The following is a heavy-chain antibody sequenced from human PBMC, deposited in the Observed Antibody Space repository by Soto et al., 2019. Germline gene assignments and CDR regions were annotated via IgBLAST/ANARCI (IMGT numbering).Heavy chain of an antibody. CDR2: IYYSGST. CDR3: ARSGYSYGPNPLLY. J-gene: IGHJ4*02. Sequence: QVQLQESGPGLVKPSQTLSITCTVSGGSISSGGYYWSWIRRQPGKGLEWIGYIYYSGSTYYNPSLKSRVTISVDTSKNQFSLKLSSVTAADTAVYYCARSGYSYGPNPLLYWGQGTLVTVSS. D-gene: IGHD5-18*01. CDR1: GGSISSGGYY. V-gene: IGHV4-31*03.